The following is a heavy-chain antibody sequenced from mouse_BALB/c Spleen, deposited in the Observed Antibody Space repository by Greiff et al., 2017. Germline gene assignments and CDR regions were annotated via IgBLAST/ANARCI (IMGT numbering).Heavy chain of an antibody. CDR2: ISNGGGST. CDR3: ARHLDWYFDV. V-gene: IGHV5-12-2*01. CDR1: GFTFSSYT. Sequence: EVKLVESGGGLVQPGGSLKLSCAASGFTFSSYTMSWVRQTPEKRLEWVAYISNGGGSTYYPDTVKGRFTISRDNAKNTLYLQMSSLKSEDTAMYYCARHLDWYFDVWGAGTTVTVSS. J-gene: IGHJ1*01.